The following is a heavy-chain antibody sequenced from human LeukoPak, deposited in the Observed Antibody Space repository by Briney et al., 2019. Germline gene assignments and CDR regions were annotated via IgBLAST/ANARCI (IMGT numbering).Heavy chain of an antibody. V-gene: IGHV3-48*04. D-gene: IGHD6-19*01. CDR2: ISSSGSTI. CDR1: GFTFSSYA. CDR3: ARDWAVAGTGFSDY. J-gene: IGHJ4*02. Sequence: GGSLRLSCAASGFTFSSYAMSWVRQAPGKGLEWVSYISSSGSTIYYADSVKGRFTISRDNAKNSLYLQMNSLRAEDTAVYYCARDWAVAGTGFSDYWGQGTLVTVSS.